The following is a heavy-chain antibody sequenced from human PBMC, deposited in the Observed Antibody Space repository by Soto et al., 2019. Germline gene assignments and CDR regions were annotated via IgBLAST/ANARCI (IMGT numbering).Heavy chain of an antibody. Sequence: LRLSCAASGFTFSSYGMHWVRQAPGKGLEWVAVIWYDGSNKYYADSVKGRFTISRDNSKNTLYLQMNSLRAEDTAVYYCARARGVPAANWFDPWGQGTLVTVSS. CDR3: ARARGVPAANWFDP. CDR1: GFTFSSYG. V-gene: IGHV3-33*01. J-gene: IGHJ5*02. D-gene: IGHD2-2*01. CDR2: IWYDGSNK.